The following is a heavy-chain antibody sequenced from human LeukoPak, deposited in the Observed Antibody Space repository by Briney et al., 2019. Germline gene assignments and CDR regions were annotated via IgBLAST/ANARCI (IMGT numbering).Heavy chain of an antibody. CDR2: INHSGST. Sequence: KPSETLSLTCAVYGGSFSGYYWSWIRQPSGKGLEWIGEINHSGSTNYNPSLKSRVTISVDTSKNQFSLKLSSVTAADTAVYYCARYCSSTSCYSPNAFDIWGQGTMVTVSS. CDR1: GGSFSGYY. V-gene: IGHV4-34*01. D-gene: IGHD2-2*01. J-gene: IGHJ3*02. CDR3: ARYCSSTSCYSPNAFDI.